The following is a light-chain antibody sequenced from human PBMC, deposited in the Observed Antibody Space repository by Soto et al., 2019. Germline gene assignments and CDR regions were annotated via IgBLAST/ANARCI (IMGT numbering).Light chain of an antibody. V-gene: IGKV3-15*01. CDR3: QQYNSWPLT. CDR1: QSVYSN. CDR2: AAS. J-gene: IGKJ4*01. Sequence: EIVMTQSPATLSVSPGERATLSCRASQSVYSNLAWYQQKPGQAPGLLIYAASTRATGIPARFSGSGSGTEFTLTISSLQSEDFAVYYCQQYNSWPLTFGGGTEVEIK.